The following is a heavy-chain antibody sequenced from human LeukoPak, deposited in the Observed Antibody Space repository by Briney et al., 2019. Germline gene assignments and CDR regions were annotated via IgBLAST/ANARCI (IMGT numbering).Heavy chain of an antibody. CDR3: ARSRFVDTPDDY. J-gene: IGHJ4*02. CDR1: GFTFSSYW. CDR2: INSDGSST. Sequence: PGGSLRLSCAASGFTFSSYWMHWVRQAPGKGLVWVSRINSDGSSTIYADSAKGRFTISRDNAKNTLYLQMNSLRAEDTAVYYCARSRFVDTPDDYWGQGTLVTVSS. V-gene: IGHV3-74*01. D-gene: IGHD5-18*01.